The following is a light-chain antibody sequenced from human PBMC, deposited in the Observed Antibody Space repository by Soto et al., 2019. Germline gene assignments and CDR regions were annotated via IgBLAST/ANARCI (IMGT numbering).Light chain of an antibody. CDR2: GAS. V-gene: IGKV3-15*01. Sequence: EIVMTQSPATLSVSPGERATLSCMAGQSVSTNLAWYQQKPGQAPRLLFYGASTRATGIPARFSGSGSGTEFTLTISSLQSEDFAVYYCQQYNNWPPWTFGQGTKVEIK. CDR3: QQYNNWPPWT. CDR1: QSVSTN. J-gene: IGKJ1*01.